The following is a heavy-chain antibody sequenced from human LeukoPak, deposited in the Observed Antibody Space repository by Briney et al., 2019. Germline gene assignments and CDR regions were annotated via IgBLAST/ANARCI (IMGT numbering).Heavy chain of an antibody. CDR2: IHYSGGIT. J-gene: IGHJ4*02. CDR1: GGSISSYY. D-gene: IGHD5-18*01. Sequence: SETLSLTCTVSGGSISSYYWSWIRQPPGKGLEWIGYIHYSGGITYYNPSLKSRVTISVDTSKNQFSLSLSSVTAADTAVYYCARTRGHTYAQPTYFFDYWGQGTLVTVSS. V-gene: IGHV4-59*08. CDR3: ARTRGHTYAQPTYFFDY.